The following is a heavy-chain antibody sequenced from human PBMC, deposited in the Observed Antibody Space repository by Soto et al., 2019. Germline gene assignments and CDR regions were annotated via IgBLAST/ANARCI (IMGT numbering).Heavy chain of an antibody. CDR3: ARDRGEYTSSWFWYFSH. V-gene: IGHV4-4*07. D-gene: IGHD6-13*01. CDR1: GASISSYN. J-gene: IGHJ2*01. CDR2: LNIAGTI. Sequence: SETLSLTCSVSGASISSYNWNWVQQSAGKGPEWVGRLNIAGTINYNPSLKSRITMSMDTSKNQISLHLRSVTAADTAMYYCARDRGEYTSSWFWYFSHWGHGTLVTVSS.